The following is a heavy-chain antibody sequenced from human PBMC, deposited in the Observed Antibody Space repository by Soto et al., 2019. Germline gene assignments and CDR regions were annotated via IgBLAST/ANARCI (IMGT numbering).Heavy chain of an antibody. CDR1: AGTFSSYA. J-gene: IGHJ3*02. V-gene: IGHV1-69*13. D-gene: IGHD4-17*01. CDR3: ARTSRPSTVTLHDDFDI. CDR2: IIPIFGTS. Sequence: SVKVSCKASAGTFSSYAISLVRQSPGQGLEWMGGIIPIFGTSNYAQKFKGRVTITADESPSTAYMELSSLRSEDTAVYYCARTSRPSTVTLHDDFDIWGQGTMVPVSS.